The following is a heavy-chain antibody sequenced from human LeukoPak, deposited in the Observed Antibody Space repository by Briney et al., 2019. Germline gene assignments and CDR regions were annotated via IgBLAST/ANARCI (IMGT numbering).Heavy chain of an antibody. CDR1: GFTVSSNY. CDR2: IYSGGST. V-gene: IGHV3-66*01. J-gene: IGHJ4*02. Sequence: PGGSLRLSCAASGFTVSSNYMSWVRQAPGKGLEWVSVIYSGGSTYYADSVKGRFTISRDNSKNTLYLQMNSLRAEDTAVYYCAKEDYVWGSYRSNLDYWGQGTLVTVSS. CDR3: AKEDYVWGSYRSNLDY. D-gene: IGHD3-16*02.